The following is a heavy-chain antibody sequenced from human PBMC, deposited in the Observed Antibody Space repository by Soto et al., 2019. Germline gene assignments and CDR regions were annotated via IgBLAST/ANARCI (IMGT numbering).Heavy chain of an antibody. D-gene: IGHD6-19*01. CDR2: ISGSGGST. Sequence: PGGSLRLSCAASGFTFSSYAMSWVRQAPGKGLEWVSAISGSGGSTYYADSVKGRFTISRDNSKNTLYLQMNSLRAEDTAVYYCAKASEQWLVREYFQHWGQGTLVTVSS. J-gene: IGHJ1*01. CDR1: GFTFSSYA. V-gene: IGHV3-23*01. CDR3: AKASEQWLVREYFQH.